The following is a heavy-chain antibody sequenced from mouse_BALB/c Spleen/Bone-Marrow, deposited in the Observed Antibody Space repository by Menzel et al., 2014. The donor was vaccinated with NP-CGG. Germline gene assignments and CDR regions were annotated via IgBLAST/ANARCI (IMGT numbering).Heavy chain of an antibody. CDR1: GYTFTDYV. CDR3: ARLDGNYRYAMDY. D-gene: IGHD2-1*01. Sequence: LVESGPELVKPGASGMMSCQASGYTFTDYVITWVKQRTGQGLERIGEIYPGSGSTYYNEKFKGKATLTADKSSNTAYMQLGSLTSEDSAVYFCARLDGNYRYAMDYWGQGTSVTVSS. V-gene: IGHV1-77*01. J-gene: IGHJ4*01. CDR2: IYPGSGST.